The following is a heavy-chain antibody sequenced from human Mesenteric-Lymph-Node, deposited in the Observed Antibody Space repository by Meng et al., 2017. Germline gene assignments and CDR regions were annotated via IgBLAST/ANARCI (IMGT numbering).Heavy chain of an antibody. CDR3: ARNILRYFDL. J-gene: IGHJ2*01. Sequence: EVQLCESGGGLVKPGGYLGLSCAASGFTFSSYSRNWVRQAPGKGLEWVSSISSSSGNIYYADSVKGRFTISRDNAKNSLYLQMNSLRAEDTAVYYCARNILRYFDLWGRGTLVTVSS. CDR2: ISSSSGNI. D-gene: IGHD2/OR15-2a*01. CDR1: GFTFSSYS. V-gene: IGHV3-21*01.